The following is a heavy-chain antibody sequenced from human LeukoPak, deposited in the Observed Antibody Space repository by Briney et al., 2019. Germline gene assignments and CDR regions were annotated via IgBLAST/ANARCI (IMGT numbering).Heavy chain of an antibody. Sequence: GGSLRLSCAASGFTFRIYEMIWVRQAPGKGLEWVSYIDSSGSTISYADSVRGRFTISRDNAKNSLYLQMSSLRVEDTAVYYCAREQTYSDYFDYWGQGTLVTVSS. J-gene: IGHJ4*02. V-gene: IGHV3-48*03. CDR2: IDSSGSTI. D-gene: IGHD4-11*01. CDR3: AREQTYSDYFDY. CDR1: GFTFRIYE.